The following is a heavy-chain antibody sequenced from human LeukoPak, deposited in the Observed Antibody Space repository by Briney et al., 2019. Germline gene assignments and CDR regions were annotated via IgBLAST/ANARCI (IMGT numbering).Heavy chain of an antibody. CDR2: ISSSSSSI. CDR1: GFTFSSYS. Sequence: GGSPRLSCAASGFTFSSYSMNWVRQAPGKGLECVSSISSSSSSIYYADSVKGRFTISRDDAKNSLYLQMNSLRAEDTAVYYCARTATDTGEFDYWGQGTLVTVSS. CDR3: ARTATDTGEFDY. J-gene: IGHJ4*02. D-gene: IGHD6-13*01. V-gene: IGHV3-21*01.